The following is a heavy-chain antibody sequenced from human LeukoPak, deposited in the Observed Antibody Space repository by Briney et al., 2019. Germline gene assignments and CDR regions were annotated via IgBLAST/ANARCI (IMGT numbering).Heavy chain of an antibody. CDR1: GFTFSSYD. D-gene: IGHD1-14*01. J-gene: IGHJ4*02. CDR3: AKPAKTDYADY. CDR2: ISGSGGNT. Sequence: PGGSLRLSCAASGFTFSSYDIHWVRQATGKGLEWVSAISGSGGNTYYADSVKGRFTISRDNSKNTLYLQMNSLRAEDTAIYYCAKPAKTDYADYWGQGTLVTVSS. V-gene: IGHV3-23*01.